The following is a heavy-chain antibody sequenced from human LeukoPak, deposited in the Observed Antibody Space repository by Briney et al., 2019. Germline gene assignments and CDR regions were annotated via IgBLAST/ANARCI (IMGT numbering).Heavy chain of an antibody. CDR3: ARGALYSYYMDV. J-gene: IGHJ6*03. V-gene: IGHV3-9*01. CDR1: GFTFDDYA. CDR2: ISWNSGSI. Sequence: GGSLRLSCAASGFTFDDYAMHWVRQAPGKGLEWVSGISWNSGSIGYADSVKGRFTISRDNAKNSLYLQMNSLRAEDTAVYYCARGALYSYYMDVWGKGTTVTVSS.